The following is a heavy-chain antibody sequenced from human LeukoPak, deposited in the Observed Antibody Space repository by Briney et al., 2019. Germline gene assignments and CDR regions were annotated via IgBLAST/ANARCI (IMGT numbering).Heavy chain of an antibody. CDR1: GFTFSSYE. V-gene: IGHV3-48*03. J-gene: IGHJ6*03. Sequence: GGSLRLSCAAPGFTFSSYEMNWVRQAPGKGLEWVSYISSSGSTIYYADSVKGRFTISRDNAKNSLYLQMNSLRAEDTAVYYCARVVGGTAAGNYYMDVWGKGTTVTVSS. CDR3: ARVVGGTAAGNYYMDV. CDR2: ISSSGSTI. D-gene: IGHD6-13*01.